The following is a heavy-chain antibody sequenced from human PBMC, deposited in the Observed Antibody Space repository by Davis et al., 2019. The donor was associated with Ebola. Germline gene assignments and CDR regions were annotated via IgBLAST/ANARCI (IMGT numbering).Heavy chain of an antibody. CDR2: ISGSATST. D-gene: IGHD3-9*01. CDR1: GFTFRTAA. V-gene: IGHV3-48*04. Sequence: GGSLRLSCTASGFTFRTAAMNWVRQAPGKGLEWVSYISGSATSTFYADSVKGRFTISRDNARDSLYLQMDSLRVEDTAIYYCARDAFSLSRYDTEDHWGQGTLVTVSS. J-gene: IGHJ4*02. CDR3: ARDAFSLSRYDTEDH.